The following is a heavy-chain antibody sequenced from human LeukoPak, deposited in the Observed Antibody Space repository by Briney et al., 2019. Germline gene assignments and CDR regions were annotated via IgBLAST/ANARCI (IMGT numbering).Heavy chain of an antibody. CDR1: GGSISPYY. CDR3: ARHSGASPHYFDY. J-gene: IGHJ4*02. CDR2: IFYIGSA. Sequence: SETLSLTCTVSGGSISPYYWSWIRQPPGKELEWTAFIFYIGSAHYNPSLTSRVTISVDTSKNQLSLKLTSVTAADTAVYYCARHSGASPHYFDYWGQGTLVTVSS. V-gene: IGHV4-59*08. D-gene: IGHD1-26*01.